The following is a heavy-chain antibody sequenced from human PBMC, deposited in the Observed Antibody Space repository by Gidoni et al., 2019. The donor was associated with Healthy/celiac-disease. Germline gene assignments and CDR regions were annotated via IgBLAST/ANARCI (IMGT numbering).Heavy chain of an antibody. D-gene: IGHD3-3*01. V-gene: IGHV4-39*01. Sequence: QLQLQESGPGLVKPSETLSLTCTVSGGSISSSSYYWGWIRQPPGKGLEWIGSIYYSGSTYYNPSLKSRVTISVDTPKNQFSLKLSSVTAADTAVYYCARPHYDFWSGYSYYYYGMDVWGQGTTVTVSS. CDR1: GGSISSSSYY. CDR3: ARPHYDFWSGYSYYYYGMDV. J-gene: IGHJ6*02. CDR2: IYYSGST.